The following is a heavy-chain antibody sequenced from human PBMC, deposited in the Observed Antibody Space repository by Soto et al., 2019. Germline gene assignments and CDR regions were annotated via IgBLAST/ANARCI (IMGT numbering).Heavy chain of an antibody. CDR1: GYTFTSYG. V-gene: IGHV1-18*01. CDR2: ISAYNGNT. D-gene: IGHD2-2*01. CDR3: ARVGGYCISTSCYRYWYFDL. Sequence: QVQLVQSGAEVKKPGASVKVSCKASGYTFTSYGISWVRQAPGQGLEWMGWISAYNGNTNYAQKPQGRVTMTTDTSTSTAYMERRSLRSDDTAVYYCARVGGYCISTSCYRYWYFDLWGRGTLVTVSS. J-gene: IGHJ2*01.